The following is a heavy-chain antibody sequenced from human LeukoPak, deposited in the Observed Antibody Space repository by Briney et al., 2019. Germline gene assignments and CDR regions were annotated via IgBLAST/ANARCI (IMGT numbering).Heavy chain of an antibody. D-gene: IGHD2-21*02. CDR1: GFTFSSYA. CDR2: ISGSGGRT. J-gene: IGHJ4*02. Sequence: GGSLRLSCAASGFTFSSYAMSWVRQAPGKGLEWVSAISGSGGRTYYADSVKGRFTISRDNSKNTLYLQMNSLRAEDTAVYYCAKARDLPVYYFDYWGQGTLVTVSS. V-gene: IGHV3-23*01. CDR3: AKARDLPVYYFDY.